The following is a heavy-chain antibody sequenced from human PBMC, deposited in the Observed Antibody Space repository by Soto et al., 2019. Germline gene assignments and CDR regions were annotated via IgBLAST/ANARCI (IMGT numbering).Heavy chain of an antibody. CDR1: GGSISSGGYY. V-gene: IGHV4-31*03. Sequence: PSETLSLTCTVSGGSISSGGYYWSWIRQHPGKGLEWIGYIYYSGSTYYNPSLKSRVTISVDTSKNQFSLKLSSVTAADQAVYYCARDLLNTYYCHSGGQGPLNYGMEVWGQGTTVTFSS. CDR2: IYYSGST. CDR3: ARDLLNTYYCHSGGQGPLNYGMEV. J-gene: IGHJ6*02. D-gene: IGHD3-22*01.